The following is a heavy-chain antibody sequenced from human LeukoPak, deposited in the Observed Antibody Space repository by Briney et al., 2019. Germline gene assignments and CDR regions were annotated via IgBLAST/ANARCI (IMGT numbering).Heavy chain of an antibody. CDR1: GGSISDYY. CDR3: ATWKLGQQSFDY. J-gene: IGHJ4*02. D-gene: IGHD1-1*01. Sequence: SETLSLTCIVSGGSISDYYWSWIRQPPGKGLEWIGYSHYSGDTNYNPSLKSRVTISLDTSKKYFSLKLSSVTAADTAVYNCATWKLGQQSFDYWGQGTLVTVSS. CDR2: SHYSGDT. V-gene: IGHV4-59*01.